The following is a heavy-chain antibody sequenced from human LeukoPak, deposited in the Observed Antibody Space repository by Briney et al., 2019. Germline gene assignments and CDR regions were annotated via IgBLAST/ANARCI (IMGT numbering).Heavy chain of an antibody. CDR1: GFTFSNFG. D-gene: IGHD2-8*01. Sequence: GGSLRLSCTASGFTFSNFGVNWVRQAPGKGLEWVSCMDRHTDIYYANSVRGRFTISRDNAKNSVFLQMDRLTVEDTAVYYCVGDPTTNRYQYFEYWGQGTLVTVSS. CDR3: VGDPTTNRYQYFEY. CDR2: MDRHTDI. V-gene: IGHV3-21*01. J-gene: IGHJ4*02.